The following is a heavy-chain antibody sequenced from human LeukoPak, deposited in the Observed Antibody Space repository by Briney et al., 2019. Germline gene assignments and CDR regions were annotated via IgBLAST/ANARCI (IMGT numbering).Heavy chain of an antibody. CDR3: ARGDYDFWRGWASWFDP. V-gene: IGHV1-18*01. D-gene: IGHD3-3*01. CDR2: ISAYNGNT. J-gene: IGHJ5*02. CDR1: GGAFSSYA. Sequence: GASVKVSCKASGGAFSSYAISWVRQAPGQGLEWMGWISAYNGNTNYAQKLQGRVTMTTDTSTSTAYMELRSLRSDDTAVYYCARGDYDFWRGWASWFDPWGQGTLVTVSS.